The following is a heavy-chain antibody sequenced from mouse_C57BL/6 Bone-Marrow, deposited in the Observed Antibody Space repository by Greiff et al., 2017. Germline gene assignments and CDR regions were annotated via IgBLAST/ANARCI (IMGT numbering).Heavy chain of an antibody. CDR3: SRLDTARVYFDY. Sequence: EVMLVESGGGLVQPGESLKLSCESNEYEFPSHDMPWVRKTPEKRLELVAAINSDGGSTYYPDTMERRFIISRDNTKKTLYLQMSSLRSEDTALYYCSRLDTARVYFDYWGPGTTLTVSS. V-gene: IGHV5-2*03. J-gene: IGHJ2*01. CDR2: INSDGGST. CDR1: EYEFPSHD. D-gene: IGHD3-1*01.